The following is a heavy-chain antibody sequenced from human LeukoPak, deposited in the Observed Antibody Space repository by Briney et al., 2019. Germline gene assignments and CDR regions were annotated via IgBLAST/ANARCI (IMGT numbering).Heavy chain of an antibody. CDR1: GFTFSNYG. CDR3: AKDDYGGNSGLDY. Sequence: GGSLRLSCAASGFTFSNYGMHWVRQAPGKGLEWVAFIRYDGSNKYYADSVKGRFTISRDNSKNTLYLQMNSLRAEDTAVYYCAKDDYGGNSGLDYWGQGTLVTVSS. J-gene: IGHJ4*02. V-gene: IGHV3-30*02. CDR2: IRYDGSNK. D-gene: IGHD4-23*01.